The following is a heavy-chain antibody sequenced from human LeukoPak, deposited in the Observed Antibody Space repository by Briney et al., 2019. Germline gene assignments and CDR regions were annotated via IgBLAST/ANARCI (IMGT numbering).Heavy chain of an antibody. V-gene: IGHV1-46*01. D-gene: IGHD3-22*01. CDR2: INPNGGSS. Sequence: ALVKVSCKASGYTFTSYYMHWVRQAPGQGLEWMGIINPNGGSSSYALKFQGRVTMTTDTSTSTAYMELRSLRSDDTAVYYCARRYYDSSGYAIDYWGQGTLVTVSS. CDR1: GYTFTSYY. CDR3: ARRYYDSSGYAIDY. J-gene: IGHJ4*02.